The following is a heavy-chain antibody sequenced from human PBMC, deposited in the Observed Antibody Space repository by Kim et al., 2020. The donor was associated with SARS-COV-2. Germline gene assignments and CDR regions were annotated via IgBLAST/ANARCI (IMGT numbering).Heavy chain of an antibody. CDR2: SSSYI. Sequence: SSSYIYYADSVKGRFTISRDNAKNSLYLQLNSLRAEDTAVYYCAREHMGYWGQGTLVTVSS. V-gene: IGHV3-21*01. CDR3: AREHMGY. J-gene: IGHJ4*02.